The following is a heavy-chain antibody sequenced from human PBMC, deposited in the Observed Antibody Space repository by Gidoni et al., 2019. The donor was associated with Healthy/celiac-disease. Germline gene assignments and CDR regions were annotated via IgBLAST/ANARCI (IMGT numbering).Heavy chain of an antibody. J-gene: IGHJ4*02. CDR1: GFTFSNAW. V-gene: IGHV3-15*01. CDR2: IKSKTDGGTT. CDR3: TTPDANSGGVDY. D-gene: IGHD1-26*01. Sequence: EVQLVESGGGLVKPGGSLRLSCAASGFTFSNAWMSWVRRAPGKGLERVGRIKSKTDGGTTDYAAPVKGRFTISRDDSKNTLYLQMNSLKTEDTAVYYCTTPDANSGGVDYWGQGTLVTVSS.